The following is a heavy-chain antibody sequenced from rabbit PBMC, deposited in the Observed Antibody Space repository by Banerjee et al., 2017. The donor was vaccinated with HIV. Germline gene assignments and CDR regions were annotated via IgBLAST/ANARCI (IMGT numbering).Heavy chain of an antibody. V-gene: IGHV1S45*01. CDR1: GFSFSSTYW. CDR3: ARDRDWTLDL. J-gene: IGHJ3*01. D-gene: IGHD4-2*01. Sequence: LEESGGGLVQPEGSLTLTCTASGFSFSSTYWMCWVRQAPGKGLEWIGCIDTNSGSTWYASWVNGRFTISKTSSTTVTLQMTSLTAADTATYFCARDRDWTLDLWGQGTLVTVS. CDR2: IDTNSGST.